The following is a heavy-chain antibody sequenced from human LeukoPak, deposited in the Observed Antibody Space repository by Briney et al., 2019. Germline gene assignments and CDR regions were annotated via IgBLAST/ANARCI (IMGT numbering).Heavy chain of an antibody. CDR3: AKTYSSGWYHDDY. J-gene: IGHJ4*02. D-gene: IGHD6-19*01. CDR2: ISGSGGST. V-gene: IGHV3-23*01. Sequence: GGSLRLSCAASGLTFSSYAMSWVRQAPGKGLEWVSAISGSGGSTYYADSVKGRFTISRDNSKNTLYLQMNSLRAEDTAVYYCAKTYSSGWYHDDYWGQGTLVTVSS. CDR1: GLTFSSYA.